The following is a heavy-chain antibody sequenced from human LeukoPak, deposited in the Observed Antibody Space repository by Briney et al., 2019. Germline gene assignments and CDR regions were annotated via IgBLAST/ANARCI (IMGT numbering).Heavy chain of an antibody. V-gene: IGHV3-48*04. CDR2: ISSSGNTI. J-gene: IGHJ3*02. D-gene: IGHD6-6*01. Sequence: GGSLRLSCVASGFTFGSYSMNWVRQAPGKGLEWVSYISSSGNTISYADSVKGRFTISRDNAKNSLYLQVISLRAEDTAVYYCARGPSIAARYDAFDIWGQGTMVTVSS. CDR1: GFTFGSYS. CDR3: ARGPSIAARYDAFDI.